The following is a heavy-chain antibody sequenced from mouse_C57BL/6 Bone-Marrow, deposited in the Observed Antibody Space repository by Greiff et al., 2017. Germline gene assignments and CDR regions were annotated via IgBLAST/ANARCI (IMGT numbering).Heavy chain of an antibody. CDR1: GYTFTDYE. V-gene: IGHV1-15*01. D-gene: IGHD1-1*01. CDR2: IDPETGGT. CDR3: TRFDYYGSFDY. Sequence: QVQLQQSGAELVRPGASVTLSCKASGYTFTDYEMHWVKQTPVHGLEWIGAIDPETGGTSYNQKFKGKAILTADKSSSTAYMELRSLTSEDSAVYCCTRFDYYGSFDYWGQGTTLTVSS. J-gene: IGHJ2*01.